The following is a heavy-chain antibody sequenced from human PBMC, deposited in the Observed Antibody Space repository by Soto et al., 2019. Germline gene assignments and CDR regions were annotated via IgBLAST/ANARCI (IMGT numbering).Heavy chain of an antibody. CDR3: ARSYSSSWDESFQH. CDR1: GFTFSSYA. CDR2: ISYDGSNK. V-gene: IGHV3-30-3*01. D-gene: IGHD6-13*01. Sequence: QVQLVESGGGVVQPGRSLRLSCTASGFTFSSYAMHWVRQAPGKGLEWGALISYDGSNKYYADSGRGRFTISRDNSKNTLYLQMNSLRAEDTALYYCARSYSSSWDESFQHCGQGTLVTVSS. J-gene: IGHJ1*01.